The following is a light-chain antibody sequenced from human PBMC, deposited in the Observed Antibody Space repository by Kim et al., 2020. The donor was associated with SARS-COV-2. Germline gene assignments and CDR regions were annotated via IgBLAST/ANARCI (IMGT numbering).Light chain of an antibody. V-gene: IGKV3-20*01. Sequence: LSPGERAILSCRASESVSSGNLAWYQQKPGQAPRLVIFGASSRATGIPDRFSGSGSGTDFTLTISRLEPEDFAVYYCQDYGSSRTFGQGTKVDIK. CDR3: QDYGSSRT. CDR2: GAS. J-gene: IGKJ1*01. CDR1: ESVSSGN.